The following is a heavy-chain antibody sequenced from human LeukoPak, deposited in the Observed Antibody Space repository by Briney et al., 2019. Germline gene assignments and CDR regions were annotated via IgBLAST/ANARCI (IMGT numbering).Heavy chain of an antibody. V-gene: IGHV3-74*01. CDR1: GFTFTNYW. CDR2: LPPDELGI. D-gene: IGHD6-6*01. CDR3: VGTIASRGSEY. Sequence: GGSLRLSCAASGFTFTNYWMHWVRQAPGMGLVWVSRLPPDELGIIYADSVKGRFTVSRDNAKNTVYLQMNNLRVDDTAMYYCVGTIASRGSEYWGQGALVTVPS. J-gene: IGHJ4*02.